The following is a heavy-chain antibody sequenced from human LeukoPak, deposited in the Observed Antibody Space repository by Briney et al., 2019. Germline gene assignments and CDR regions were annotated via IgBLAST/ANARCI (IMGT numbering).Heavy chain of an antibody. J-gene: IGHJ4*02. D-gene: IGHD3-9*01. Sequence: GRSLRLSCAVSGISFRSYGMHWVRQAPGKGLEWVTFIWYDASNKYYAESVKGRFTISRDNSRNTVFLQMNSLRAEDTAIYYCATDISTHYFGSWGQGTLVTVSS. V-gene: IGHV3-33*01. CDR3: ATDISTHYFGS. CDR1: GISFRSYG. CDR2: IWYDASNK.